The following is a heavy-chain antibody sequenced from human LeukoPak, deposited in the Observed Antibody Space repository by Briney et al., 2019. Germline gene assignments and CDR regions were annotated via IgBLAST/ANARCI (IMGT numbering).Heavy chain of an antibody. CDR1: GGSISSHY. J-gene: IGHJ4*02. V-gene: IGHV4-59*11. CDR3: ASQMERSGPGSPFDY. Sequence: SETLSLTCTVSGGSISSHYWSWIRQPPGKGLEWIGYIYYSGTTNYNPSLKSRVTISVDTSKNQFSLKLSSVTAADTAVYYCASQMERSGPGSPFDYWGQGTLVTVSS. CDR2: IYYSGTT. D-gene: IGHD3-10*01.